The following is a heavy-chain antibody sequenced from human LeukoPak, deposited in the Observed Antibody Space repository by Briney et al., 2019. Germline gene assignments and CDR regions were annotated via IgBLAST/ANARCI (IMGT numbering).Heavy chain of an antibody. CDR2: IYTSGST. D-gene: IGHD3-10*01. J-gene: IGHJ3*02. CDR3: ALSMVRGTKNAFDI. V-gene: IGHV4-4*07. CDR1: GFTFSSYA. Sequence: GSLRLSCAASGFTFSSYAMHWVRQAPGKGLEWIGRIYTSGSTNYNPSLKSRVTISVDTSKNQFSLKLSSVTAADTAVYYCALSMVRGTKNAFDIWGQGTMVTVSS.